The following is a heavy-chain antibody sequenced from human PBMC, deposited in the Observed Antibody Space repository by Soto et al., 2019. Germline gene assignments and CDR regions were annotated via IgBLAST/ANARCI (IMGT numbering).Heavy chain of an antibody. CDR1: GFTFSSYA. CDR2: ISGSGGST. V-gene: IGHV3-23*01. J-gene: IGHJ6*02. D-gene: IGHD6-13*01. Sequence: GGSLRLSCAASGFTFSSYAMSWVRQAPGKGLEWVSAISGSGGSTYYADSVKGRFTISRDNSKNTLYLQMNSLRAEDTAVYYCAKETNPHIAAAGCYGMDVWGQGTTVTVSS. CDR3: AKETNPHIAAAGCYGMDV.